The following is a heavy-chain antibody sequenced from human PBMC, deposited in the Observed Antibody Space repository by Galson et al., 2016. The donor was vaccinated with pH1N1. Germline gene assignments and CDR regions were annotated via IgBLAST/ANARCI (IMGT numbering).Heavy chain of an antibody. D-gene: IGHD4-17*01. CDR1: GYSFTSQW. CDR3: ARQYDFGDYRGDAFDI. CDR2: VNPGGSTI. V-gene: IGHV5-51*03. Sequence: QSGAEVKKPGESLKISCKASGYSFTSQWIAWVRQVPGKGLEWVGVVNPGGSTIRYSPPFQGQVTISSDNSINIAYLQWISLRASETATYYCARQYDFGDYRGDAFDIWGQGTVVIVSS. J-gene: IGHJ3*02.